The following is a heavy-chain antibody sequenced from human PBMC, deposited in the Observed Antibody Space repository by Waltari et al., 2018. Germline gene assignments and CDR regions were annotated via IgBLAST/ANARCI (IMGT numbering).Heavy chain of an antibody. CDR2: PIPIFGTA. D-gene: IGHD4-17*01. CDR1: GGTFSSYA. J-gene: IGHJ4*02. Sequence: QVQLVQSGAEVKKPGPSVKVSCKASGGTFSSYAISWVRQAPGQGLEGMVGPIPIFGTANYAQKFQGRVTITTDESTSTAYMELSSLRSEDTAVYYCARERDYGGNSYYFDYWGQGTLVTVSS. CDR3: ARERDYGGNSYYFDY. V-gene: IGHV1-69*05.